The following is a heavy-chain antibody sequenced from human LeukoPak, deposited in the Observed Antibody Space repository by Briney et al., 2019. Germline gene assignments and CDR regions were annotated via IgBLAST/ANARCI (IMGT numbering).Heavy chain of an antibody. J-gene: IGHJ4*02. D-gene: IGHD3-22*01. V-gene: IGHV1-69*06. CDR3: VRDYDTNGPQKNFFDF. CDR1: GGTFSSYA. CDR2: IIPIFDTT. Sequence: SVKVSCKASGGTFSSYAISWVRQAPGQGLEWMGRIIPIFDTTNYAQKFQGRVTISADKSTSTAYMELSSLRSGDTAVYYCVRDYDTNGPQKNFFDFWGQGTLVTVSS.